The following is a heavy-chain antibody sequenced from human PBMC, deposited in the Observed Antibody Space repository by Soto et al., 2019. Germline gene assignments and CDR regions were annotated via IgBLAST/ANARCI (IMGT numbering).Heavy chain of an antibody. CDR3: VRDDHHYSFDV. Sequence: PGGSLRLSCAASGFTFSSYAMTWVRQAPGKGLEWVSAISGSGGGTDYADSVKGRFTISRDNAKNTLHLQMFSLRADDTAIYFCVRDDHHYSFDVWGQGTTVTVSS. V-gene: IGHV3-23*01. CDR2: ISGSGGGT. CDR1: GFTFSSYA. J-gene: IGHJ3*01. D-gene: IGHD2-21*01.